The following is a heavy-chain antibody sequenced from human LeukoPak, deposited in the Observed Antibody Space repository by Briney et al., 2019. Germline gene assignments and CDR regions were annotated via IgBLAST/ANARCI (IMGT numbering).Heavy chain of an antibody. CDR2: IKSKTDGGTT. V-gene: IGHV3-15*01. J-gene: IGHJ4*02. D-gene: IGHD5-12*01. CDR1: GFTFSNAW. Sequence: GGSLRLSCAASGFTFSNAWMSWVRQAPGKGLEWVGRIKSKTDGGTTDYAAPVKGRFTISRDDSKNTLYLQMNSLRAEDTTLYYCANNRYSGYDFPLDYWGQGTLVTVSS. CDR3: ANNRYSGYDFPLDY.